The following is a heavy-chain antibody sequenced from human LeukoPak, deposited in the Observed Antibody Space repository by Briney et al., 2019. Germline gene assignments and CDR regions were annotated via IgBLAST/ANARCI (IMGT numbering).Heavy chain of an antibody. J-gene: IGHJ4*02. D-gene: IGHD3-16*01. CDR3: AKDYGWGSYYFDN. CDR1: GFIFSSYG. V-gene: IGHV3-30*02. Sequence: PGGSLRLSCAASGFIFSSYGMHWVRQAPGKGLEGVAFIRNDGSNKYYADSVKGRFTISRDNSRNTVDLQMNSLTPEDSALYYCAKDYGWGSYYFDNWGQGTLVTVSS. CDR2: IRNDGSNK.